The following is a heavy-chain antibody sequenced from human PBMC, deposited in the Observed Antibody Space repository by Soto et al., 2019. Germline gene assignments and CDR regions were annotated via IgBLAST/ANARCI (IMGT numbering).Heavy chain of an antibody. CDR1: GASISSSY. CDR3: ARGGNRYSNVASGVGGFDV. D-gene: IGHD5-12*01. CDR2: VYHTGAT. J-gene: IGHJ4*02. Sequence: PXETLSVTCTVSGASISSSYWSWIRQSPERGLDWIAYVYHTGATNYNPSLKSRVTISLDTSKGQFSLNLTSLTTADTAVYFCARGGNRYSNVASGVGGFDVWGQGSLVTVSS. V-gene: IGHV4-59*01.